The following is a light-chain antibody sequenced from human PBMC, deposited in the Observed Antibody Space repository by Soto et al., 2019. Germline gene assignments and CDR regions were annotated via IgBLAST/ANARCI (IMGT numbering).Light chain of an antibody. CDR3: KQYNNSIFT. J-gene: IGKJ3*01. Sequence: EIVMTQSPATLSVSPGERATLSCRASQSVSSNLAWYQQKPGQAPRLLIYGASIRATGIPARFSGSGSGTEFTLTISSLQSEDFGVYYCKQYNNSIFTFGPGTKVDIK. CDR1: QSVSSN. CDR2: GAS. V-gene: IGKV3D-15*01.